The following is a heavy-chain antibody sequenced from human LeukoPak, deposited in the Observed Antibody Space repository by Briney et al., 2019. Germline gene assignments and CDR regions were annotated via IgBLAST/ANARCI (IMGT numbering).Heavy chain of an antibody. J-gene: IGHJ4*02. CDR1: GGSISSSSYY. V-gene: IGHV4-39*01. CDR2: INHSGST. Sequence: SETLSLTCTVSGGSISSSSYYWSWIRQPPGKGLEWIGEINHSGSTNYNPSLKSRVTISVDTSKNQFSLKLSSVTAADTAVYYCARQGSPYYYDSSGYDYWGQGTLVTVSS. CDR3: ARQGSPYYYDSSGYDY. D-gene: IGHD3-22*01.